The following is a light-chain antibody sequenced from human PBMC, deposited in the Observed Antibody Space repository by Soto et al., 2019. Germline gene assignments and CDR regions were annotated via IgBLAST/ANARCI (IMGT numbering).Light chain of an antibody. CDR1: SSNIGGNS. CDR3: GSWDSSLSAYV. Sequence: SVLTHPPSVSAAPGQKVTISCSGSSSNIGGNSVSWYQQLPGTAPKLLIYDDDKRPSGIPDRFSGSKSGTSATLGITGFQTGDEAEYYCGSWDSSLSAYVFGTGTKGTVL. J-gene: IGLJ1*01. CDR2: DDD. V-gene: IGLV1-51*01.